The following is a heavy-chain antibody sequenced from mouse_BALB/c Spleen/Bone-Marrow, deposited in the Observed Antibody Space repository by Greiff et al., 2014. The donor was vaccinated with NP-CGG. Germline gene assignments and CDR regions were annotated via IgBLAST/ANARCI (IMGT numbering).Heavy chain of an antibody. CDR2: ISPGNGDI. CDR1: GYTFTDHA. V-gene: IGHV1S53*02. J-gene: IGHJ2*01. CDR3: RRSVGSPFDH. D-gene: IGHD1-1*01. Sequence: QVQLQQSDAELVKPGASVKISCKASGYTFTDHAIHWVKQKPEQGLEWIGYISPGNGDIKYNEKFKSKATLTADKSSSTAYMQRSGLTSEDSAVYICRRSVGSPFDHWGQGTTLTVSS.